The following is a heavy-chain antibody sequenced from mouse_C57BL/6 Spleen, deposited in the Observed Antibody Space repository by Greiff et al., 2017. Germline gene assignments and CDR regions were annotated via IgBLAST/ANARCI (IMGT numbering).Heavy chain of an antibody. CDR1: GFSLTSYG. V-gene: IGHV2-5*01. CDR3: AKEDYYGSSQGYFDV. CDR2: IWRGGST. J-gene: IGHJ1*03. Sequence: VQLQQSGPGLVQPSQSLSITCTVSGFSLTSYGVHWVRQSPGKGLEWLGVIWRGGSTDYNAAFMSRLSITKDNSKGQVFFKMNSLQADDTAIYCCAKEDYYGSSQGYFDVWGTGTTVTVSS. D-gene: IGHD1-1*01.